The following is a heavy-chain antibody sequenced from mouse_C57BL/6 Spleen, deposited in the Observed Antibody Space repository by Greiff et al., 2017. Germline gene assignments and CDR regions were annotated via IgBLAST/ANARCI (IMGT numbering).Heavy chain of an antibody. D-gene: IGHD3-1*01. CDR2: IDPSDSYT. V-gene: IGHV1-69*01. CDR3: ARRAGLFDY. CDR1: GYTFTSYW. Sequence: QVQLQQPGAELVMPGASVKLSCKASGYTFTSYWMHWVKQRPGQGLEWIGEIDPSDSYTNSNQKFKGKSTLTVDKSASTAYMQLSSLTSEDSAVYYCARRAGLFDYWGQGTTLTVSS. J-gene: IGHJ2*01.